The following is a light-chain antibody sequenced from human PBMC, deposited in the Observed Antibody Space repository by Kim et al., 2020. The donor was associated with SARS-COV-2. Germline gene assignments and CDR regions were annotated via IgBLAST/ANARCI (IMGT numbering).Light chain of an antibody. CDR2: EVT. V-gene: IGLV2-23*02. Sequence: PGQSITISCTGTSSDVGNYNLVSRYQQHPGNAPKLMIYEVTKRPSGVSNRFSGSKSGNTASLTISGLQAEDEADYYCCSYAGSRNVFGGGTQLTVL. CDR1: SSDVGNYNL. J-gene: IGLJ7*01. CDR3: CSYAGSRNV.